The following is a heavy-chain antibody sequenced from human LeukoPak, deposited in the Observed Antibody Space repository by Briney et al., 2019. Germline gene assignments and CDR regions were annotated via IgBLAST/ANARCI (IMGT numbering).Heavy chain of an antibody. CDR3: ARGPAAGY. Sequence: ASVKVSCKASGYTFTSYGISWVRQAPGQGLEWMGWMIPNSGNTGYAQKFQGRVTMTTNTSISTTYMGLSSLRSEDTAVYYCARGPAAGYWGQGTLVTVSS. J-gene: IGHJ4*02. CDR2: MIPNSGNT. D-gene: IGHD6-13*01. V-gene: IGHV1-8*02. CDR1: GYTFTSYG.